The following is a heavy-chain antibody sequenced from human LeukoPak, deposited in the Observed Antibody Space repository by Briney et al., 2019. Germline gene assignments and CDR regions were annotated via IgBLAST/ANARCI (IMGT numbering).Heavy chain of an antibody. D-gene: IGHD3-22*01. CDR2: ISFSGSRT. CDR1: GFTFSSYA. Sequence: SGGSLRLSCTASGFTFSSYAMSWVRQAPGKGLEWVSAISFSGSRTYYADSVKGRFTISRDNSKNTLYLQMNSLRVEDTAVYYCAKEYDRRGYFDYWGQGTLVTVSS. CDR3: AKEYDRRGYFDY. V-gene: IGHV3-23*01. J-gene: IGHJ4*02.